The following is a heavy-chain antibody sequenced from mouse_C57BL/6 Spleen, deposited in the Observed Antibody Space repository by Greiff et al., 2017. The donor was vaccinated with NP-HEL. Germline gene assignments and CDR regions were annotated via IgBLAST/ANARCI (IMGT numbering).Heavy chain of an antibody. D-gene: IGHD2-4*01. CDR2: IWWNDDK. CDR3: AQISNIFYDYVEGGFDY. J-gene: IGHJ2*01. Sequence: QVTLKVSGPGILQPSQTLSLTCSFSGFSLSTSTMGIGWIRQPSGKGLEWLAHIWWNDDKYYHPSLTSRLPISKDSSNNQVFLKITSVDTADTATYDWAQISNIFYDYVEGGFDYWGKGTTLTVSS. V-gene: IGHV8-5*01. CDR1: GFSLSTSTMG.